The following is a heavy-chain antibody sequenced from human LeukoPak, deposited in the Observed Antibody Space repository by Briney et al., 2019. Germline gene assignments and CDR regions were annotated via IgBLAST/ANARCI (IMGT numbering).Heavy chain of an antibody. CDR2: ISGSGGST. J-gene: IGHJ4*02. V-gene: IGHV3-23*01. D-gene: IGHD3-16*02. CDR3: AKTGMWGDISLGYYFDY. Sequence: GGSLRLSCAASGFTFSSYAMSWVRQAPGKGLEWVSAISGSGGSTYYADSVKGRFTISRDNSKNTLYLQMNSLRAEDTAVYYCAKTGMWGDISLGYYFDYWGQGTLVTVSS. CDR1: GFTFSSYA.